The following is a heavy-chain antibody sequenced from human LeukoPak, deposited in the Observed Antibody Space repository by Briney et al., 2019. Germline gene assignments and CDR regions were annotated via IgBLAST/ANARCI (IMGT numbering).Heavy chain of an antibody. CDR3: ARDVGATYMDV. J-gene: IGHJ6*03. CDR1: GYTFTSYG. Sequence: GASVKVSCKASGYTFTSYGISWVREAPGQGLEWMGWISAYNGNTNYAQKLQGRVTMTTDTSTSTVYMELRSVRSDDTAVYYCARDVGATYMDVWGKGTTVTVSS. V-gene: IGHV1-18*01. CDR2: ISAYNGNT. D-gene: IGHD1-26*01.